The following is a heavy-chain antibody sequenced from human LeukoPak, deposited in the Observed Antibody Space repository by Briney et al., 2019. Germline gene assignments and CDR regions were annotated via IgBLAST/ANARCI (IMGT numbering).Heavy chain of an antibody. CDR1: GGSISSSSYY. J-gene: IGHJ4*02. CDR2: IYYSGST. Sequence: SETLSLTCTVSGGSISSSSYYWGWIRQPPGKGLEWIGSIYYSGSTYYNPSLKSRVTISVDTSKNQFSLKLSSVTAADTAVYYCAVGFGYYSSLDYWGQGTLVTVSS. D-gene: IGHD3-22*01. CDR3: AVGFGYYSSLDY. V-gene: IGHV4-39*01.